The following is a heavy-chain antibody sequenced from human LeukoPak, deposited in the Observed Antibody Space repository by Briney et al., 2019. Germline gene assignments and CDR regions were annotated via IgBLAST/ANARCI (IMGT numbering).Heavy chain of an antibody. CDR2: ISYDGSNK. J-gene: IGHJ4*02. V-gene: IGHV3-30*18. D-gene: IGHD2-21*01. CDR3: AKDRAYGQFLWGNDY. CDR1: GFTFSSYG. Sequence: PGRSLRLSCAASGFTFSSYGMHWVRQAPGKGLEWVAVISYDGSNKYYADSVKGRFTISRDNSKNTLYLQMNSLRAEDTAVYYCAKDRAYGQFLWGNDYWGQGILVTVSS.